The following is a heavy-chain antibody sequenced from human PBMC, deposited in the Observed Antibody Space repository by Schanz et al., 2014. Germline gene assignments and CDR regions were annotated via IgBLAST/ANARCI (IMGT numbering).Heavy chain of an antibody. CDR2: ISDSGTYT. J-gene: IGHJ2*01. CDR1: GFVFGDYY. CDR3: ARNRGSGGQNWYFDL. D-gene: IGHD1-26*01. Sequence: QVQVVQSGGGLVKPGGSLRLSCAASGFVFGDYYMTWIRQAPGKGLEWLSYISDSGTYTNYADSVKGRFTISRDNAKNSLFLQLNSLRADDTAVYYCARNRGSGGQNWYFDLWGRGTLVTVSS. V-gene: IGHV3-11*05.